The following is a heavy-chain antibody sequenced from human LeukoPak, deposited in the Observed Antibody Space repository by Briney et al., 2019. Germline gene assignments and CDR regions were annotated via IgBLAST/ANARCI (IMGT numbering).Heavy chain of an antibody. CDR1: GFNFRSYA. J-gene: IGHJ4*02. V-gene: IGHV3-23*01. CDR2: VTGRAVAT. Sequence: PGGSLRLSCAASGFNFRSYAMSWVRQAPGKGPEWVSTVTGRAVATYYADSVRGRHTISRDNSKNTLYLQMNSLRAEDTAVYYCARDSPLKGYNSGWATNSLDFWGQGTLVTVSS. CDR3: ARDSPLKGYNSGWATNSLDF. D-gene: IGHD6-19*01.